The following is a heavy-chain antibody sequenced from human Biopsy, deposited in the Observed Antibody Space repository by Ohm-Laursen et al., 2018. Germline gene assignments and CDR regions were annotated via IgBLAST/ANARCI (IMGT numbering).Heavy chain of an antibody. J-gene: IGHJ1*01. V-gene: IGHV1-2*02. Sequence: ASVTASCKASGHTFTGPYFHSVRQVPGQGLEWLGWINPHSGTTKFAQDFQGRVTMTRDTSITTDYMELRRLRSDDTAVYYCAKGQDLRGGAEYFQHWGQGALVTVSS. CDR3: AKGQDLRGGAEYFQH. CDR2: INPHSGTT. CDR1: GHTFTGPY. D-gene: IGHD2-15*01.